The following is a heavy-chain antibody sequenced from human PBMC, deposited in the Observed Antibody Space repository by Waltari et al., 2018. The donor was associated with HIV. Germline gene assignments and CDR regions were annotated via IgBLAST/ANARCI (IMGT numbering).Heavy chain of an antibody. CDR1: GPPVGAYR. V-gene: IGHV3-30-3*01. J-gene: IGHJ4*02. D-gene: IGHD2-21*02. CDR3: ARGIYCGSDCYSGLDS. Sequence: QVQLVASGGGVVQTGRSLCLSVAALGPPVGAYRSPWVRQAPGKGLEWVAVISKAGTKKYYADSVKGRFTISRDNSNNALYLQMNSLTVEDTAVYYCARGIYCGSDCYSGLDSWGQGSLVTVSS. CDR2: ISKAGTKK.